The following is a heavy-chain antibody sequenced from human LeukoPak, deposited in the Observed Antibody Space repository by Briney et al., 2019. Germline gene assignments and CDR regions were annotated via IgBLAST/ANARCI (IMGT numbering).Heavy chain of an antibody. V-gene: IGHV3-23*01. CDR1: GFTFSSYS. CDR3: AKSGPPRWGIWFGEY. J-gene: IGHJ4*02. CDR2: ISGSGGRT. D-gene: IGHD3-10*01. Sequence: GGSLRLSCADSGFTFSSYSMNWVRQAPGKGLEWVSVISGSGGRTSYADSVKGRFTISRDNSKNTLYLQMDSLGAEDTAVYYCAKSGPPRWGIWFGEYWGQGTLVAVSS.